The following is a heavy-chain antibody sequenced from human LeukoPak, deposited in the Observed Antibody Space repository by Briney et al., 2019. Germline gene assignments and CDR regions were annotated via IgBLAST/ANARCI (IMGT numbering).Heavy chain of an antibody. CDR3: ARGYSSSRSRGWFDP. Sequence: SETLSLTCTVSGGSISSYYWSWIRQPAGKGLEWIGRIYTSGSTNYNPSLKSRVTMSVYTSKNQFSLKLSSVTAADTAVYYCARGYSSSRSRGWFDPWGQGTLVTVSS. CDR2: IYTSGST. D-gene: IGHD6-13*01. V-gene: IGHV4-4*07. J-gene: IGHJ5*02. CDR1: GGSISSYY.